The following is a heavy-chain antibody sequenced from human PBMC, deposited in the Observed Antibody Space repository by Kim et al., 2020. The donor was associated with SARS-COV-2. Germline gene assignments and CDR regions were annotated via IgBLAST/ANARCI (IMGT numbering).Heavy chain of an antibody. J-gene: IGHJ4*02. D-gene: IGHD3-16*01. CDR3: TRDRGGRYGY. CDR2: TP. V-gene: IGHV3-74*01. Sequence: TPNTPDTTKGRFPISRDNAKNTLYLQMSSRGAEDTALYYCTRDRGGRYGYWGQGTLVTVSS.